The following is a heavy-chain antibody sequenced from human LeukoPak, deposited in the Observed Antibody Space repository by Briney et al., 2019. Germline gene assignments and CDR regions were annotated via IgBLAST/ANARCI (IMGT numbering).Heavy chain of an antibody. CDR2: INHSGST. Sequence: SETLSLTCAVYGGSFSGYYWSWIRQPPGKGLEWLGEINHSGSTNYNPSLKSRVTISVDTSKNQFSLKLSSVTAADTAVYYCARTVTSPRRYYYGMDVWGKGTTVTVSS. J-gene: IGHJ6*04. V-gene: IGHV4-34*01. D-gene: IGHD4-17*01. CDR3: ARTVTSPRRYYYGMDV. CDR1: GGSFSGYY.